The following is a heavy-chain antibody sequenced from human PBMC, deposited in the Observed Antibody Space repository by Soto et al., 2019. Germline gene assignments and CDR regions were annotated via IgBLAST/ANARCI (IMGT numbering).Heavy chain of an antibody. CDR1: GFTFSSYW. V-gene: IGHV3-7*03. CDR3: ARDRGYYDSSGETDS. D-gene: IGHD3-22*01. J-gene: IGHJ4*02. Sequence: GGSLRLSCAASGFTFSSYWMSWVRQAPGKGLEWVANIKQDGSEKYYVDSVKGRLTISRDNAKNSLYLQMNSLRAEDTAVYYCARDRGYYDSSGETDSWGQGTLVTVSS. CDR2: IKQDGSEK.